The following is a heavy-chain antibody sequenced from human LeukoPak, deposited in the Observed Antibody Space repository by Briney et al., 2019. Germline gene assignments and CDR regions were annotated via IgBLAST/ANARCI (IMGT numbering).Heavy chain of an antibody. J-gene: IGHJ4*02. Sequence: GGSLRLSCAASGFTFSSYSMNWVRQAPGKGLEWVSYISSSSSTIYYADSVKGRFTISRDNAKNSLYLQMNSLRAEDTAVYYCARPAMVRGVIYWGQGTPVTVSS. V-gene: IGHV3-48*01. D-gene: IGHD3-10*01. CDR3: ARPAMVRGVIY. CDR1: GFTFSSYS. CDR2: ISSSSSTI.